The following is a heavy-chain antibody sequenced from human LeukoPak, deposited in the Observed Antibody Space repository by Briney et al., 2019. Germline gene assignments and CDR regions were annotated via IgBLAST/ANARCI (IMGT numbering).Heavy chain of an antibody. Sequence: PSETLSLTCTVSGGSISSGSYYWSWIRQPAGKGLEWIGRIYTSGSTNYNPSLKSRDTISVDTSKNQFSLKLSSVTAADTAVYYCARETNGDYVDYWGQGTLVTVSS. CDR3: ARETNGDYVDY. CDR1: GGSISSGSYY. CDR2: IYTSGST. V-gene: IGHV4-61*02. J-gene: IGHJ4*02. D-gene: IGHD4-17*01.